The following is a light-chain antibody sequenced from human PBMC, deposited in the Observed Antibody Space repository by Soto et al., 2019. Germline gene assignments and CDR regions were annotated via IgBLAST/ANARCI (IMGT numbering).Light chain of an antibody. CDR2: END. Sequence: QSALTQPPSVSAAPGQKVTMSCSGGSSNIGNYYVSWHQQLPGTAPKLLIYENDKRPSGIPDRFSGSKSGTSATLGITGLQAGDEADYYGGTWDSSRRIFVFETGPKVPAL. CDR3: GTWDSSRRIFV. CDR1: SSNIGNYY. J-gene: IGLJ1*01. V-gene: IGLV1-51*02.